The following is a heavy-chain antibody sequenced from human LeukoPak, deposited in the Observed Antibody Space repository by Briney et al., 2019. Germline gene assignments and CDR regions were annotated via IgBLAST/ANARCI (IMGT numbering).Heavy chain of an antibody. D-gene: IGHD2-2*01. J-gene: IGHJ4*02. CDR2: IYYSGST. Sequence: PSETLSLTCAVYGGSFSGYYWSWIRQPPGKGLEWIGYIYYSGSTNYNPSLKSRVTISVDTSKNQFSLKLSSVTAADTAVYYCARGTQYQLLFGHDYWGQGTLVTVSS. V-gene: IGHV4-59*01. CDR1: GGSFSGYY. CDR3: ARGTQYQLLFGHDY.